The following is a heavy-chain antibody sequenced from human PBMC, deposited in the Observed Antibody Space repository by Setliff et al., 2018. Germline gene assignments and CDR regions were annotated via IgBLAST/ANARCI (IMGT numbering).Heavy chain of an antibody. CDR2: ISSSSGLI. CDR1: GFTFSTYA. CDR3: AKGGLVDY. J-gene: IGHJ4*02. Sequence: PGGSLRLSCAASGFTFSTYAMNWLRQAPGKGLEWVSYISSSSGLIYYADSVKGRFTISRDNAKNSLYLQMNSLRTEDTAVYYCAKGGLVDYCGQGTLVTVSS. V-gene: IGHV3-48*04.